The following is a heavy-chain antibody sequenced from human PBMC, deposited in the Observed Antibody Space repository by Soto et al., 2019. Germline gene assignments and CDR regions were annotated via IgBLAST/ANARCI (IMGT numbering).Heavy chain of an antibody. Sequence: ASVKVSCKASGYTFTSYYMHWVRQAPGQGLEWIGWINPNSGGSNSAQKFQGWVTMTRDTSTNTAYMELSSLKSDDTAVYYCARAAVGTGGRCHNWFDPWGQGSLVTVSS. D-gene: IGHD2-15*01. CDR1: GYTFTSYY. CDR3: ARAAVGTGGRCHNWFDP. CDR2: INPNSGGS. J-gene: IGHJ5*02. V-gene: IGHV1-2*04.